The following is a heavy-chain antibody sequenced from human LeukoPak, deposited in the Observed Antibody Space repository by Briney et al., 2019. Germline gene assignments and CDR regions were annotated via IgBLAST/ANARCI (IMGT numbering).Heavy chain of an antibody. D-gene: IGHD5-18*01. CDR2: IYYSGNT. Sequence: KTSETLSLTCTVSGDSTSNYYWSWIRQPPGEGLEWIGYIYYSGNTNYNPSLKSRVTISVDTSKNQFSPKLSSVTAADTAVYYCARHPPRYGYGMDVWGQGTTVTVSS. CDR1: GDSTSNYY. CDR3: ARHPPRYGYGMDV. J-gene: IGHJ6*02. V-gene: IGHV4-59*08.